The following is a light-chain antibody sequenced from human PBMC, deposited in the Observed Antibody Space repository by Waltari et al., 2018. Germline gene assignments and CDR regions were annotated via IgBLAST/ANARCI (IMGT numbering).Light chain of an antibody. V-gene: IGKV3-20*01. CDR2: HAS. Sequence: EIVLTQSPDTLSFSPGESATLSCRASQSISKYLAWYQQKPGQAPRLLIYHASSRSTGSPDRFSGSGFGTDFSLTISRLEPEDFAVYYCQHYVSLPATFGQGTKLEIK. J-gene: IGKJ1*01. CDR1: QSISKY. CDR3: QHYVSLPAT.